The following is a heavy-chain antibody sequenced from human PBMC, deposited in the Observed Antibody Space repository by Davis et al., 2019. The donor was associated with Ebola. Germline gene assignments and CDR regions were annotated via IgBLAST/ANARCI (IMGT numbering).Heavy chain of an antibody. D-gene: IGHD3-10*01. J-gene: IGHJ6*04. V-gene: IGHV1-8*01. CDR2: MNPNSGNT. CDR1: GYTFTSYD. Sequence: AASVKVSCKASGYTFTSYDINWVRQATGQGLEWMGWMNPNSGNTGYAQKFQGRVTMTRNTSISTAYMELSSLRSEDTAVYYCARDYGSGSYSYYYYGMDVWGKGTTVTVSS. CDR3: ARDYGSGSYSYYYYGMDV.